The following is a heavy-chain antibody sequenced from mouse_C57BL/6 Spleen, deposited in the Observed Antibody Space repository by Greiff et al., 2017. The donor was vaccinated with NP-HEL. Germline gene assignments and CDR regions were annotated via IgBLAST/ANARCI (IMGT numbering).Heavy chain of an antibody. Sequence: QVHVKQSGAELAKPGASVKLSCKASGYTFTSYWMHWVKQRPGQGLEWIGYINPSSGYTKSNQKLKDKATLTEDKSSSTAYMQLSSLTYEDSAVYYCARSDYVSYYDYWGQGTTLTVSS. CDR3: ARSDYVSYYDY. CDR1: GYTFTSYW. D-gene: IGHD1-1*02. J-gene: IGHJ2*01. CDR2: INPSSGYT. V-gene: IGHV1-7*01.